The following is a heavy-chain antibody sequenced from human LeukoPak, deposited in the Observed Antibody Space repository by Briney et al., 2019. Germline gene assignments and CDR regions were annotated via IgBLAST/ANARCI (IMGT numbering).Heavy chain of an antibody. CDR2: IWYDGSNK. V-gene: IGHV3-33*01. D-gene: IGHD3-22*01. CDR3: ARDLDPAMIVVVTPGDY. CDR1: GFTFSSYG. Sequence: GRSLRLSCAASGFTFSSYGMHWVRQAPGKGLEWVAVIWYDGSNKYYAGSVKGRFTISRDNSKNTLYLQMNSLRAEDTAVYYCARDLDPAMIVVVTPGDYWGQGTLVTVSS. J-gene: IGHJ4*02.